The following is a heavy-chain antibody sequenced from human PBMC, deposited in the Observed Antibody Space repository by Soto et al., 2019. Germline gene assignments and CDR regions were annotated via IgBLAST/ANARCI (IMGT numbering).Heavy chain of an antibody. Sequence: SETLSLTCTVSGGSISSSSYYWGWIRQPPGKGLEWIGSIYYSGSTYHNPSLKSRVTISVDTSKNQFSLKLSSVTAADTAVYYCATYTYYYDSSGYYYTPPSYFDYWGQGTLVTVSS. V-gene: IGHV4-39*01. CDR1: GGSISSSSYY. CDR2: IYYSGST. J-gene: IGHJ4*02. CDR3: ATYTYYYDSSGYYYTPPSYFDY. D-gene: IGHD3-22*01.